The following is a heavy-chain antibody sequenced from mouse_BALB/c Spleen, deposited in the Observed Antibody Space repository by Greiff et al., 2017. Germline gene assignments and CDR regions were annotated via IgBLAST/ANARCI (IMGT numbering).Heavy chain of an antibody. V-gene: IGHV5-9-3*01. D-gene: IGHD2-14*01. CDR3: AKGGDRAWFAY. CDR2: ISSGGSYT. Sequence: DVKLQESGGGLVKPGGSLKLSCAASGFTFSSYAMSWVRQTPEKRLEWVATISSGGSYTYYPDSVKGRFTISRDNAKNTLYLQMSSLRSEDTAMYYCAKGGDRAWFAYWGQGTLVTVSA. CDR1: GFTFSSYA. J-gene: IGHJ3*01.